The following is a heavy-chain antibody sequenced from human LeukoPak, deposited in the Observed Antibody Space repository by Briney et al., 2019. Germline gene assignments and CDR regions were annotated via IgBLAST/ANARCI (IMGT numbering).Heavy chain of an antibody. CDR2: ISGSGGST. CDR3: AKSLLRNSGPSWNV. V-gene: IGHV3-23*01. Sequence: GGSLRLSCAASGFTFSSYAMSWFRQAPVKGLEWASAISGSGGSTYYADSVKGRFTIYRDNSKNTLYLQMNSLRAEDTAVYYCAKSLLRNSGPSWNVWGKGTTVTVSS. CDR1: GFTFSSYA. J-gene: IGHJ6*04. D-gene: IGHD4-23*01.